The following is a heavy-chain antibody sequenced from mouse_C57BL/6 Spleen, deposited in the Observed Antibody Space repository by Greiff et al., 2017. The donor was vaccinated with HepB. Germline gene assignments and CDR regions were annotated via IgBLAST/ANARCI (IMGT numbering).Heavy chain of an antibody. CDR1: GYTFTSYW. J-gene: IGHJ2*01. D-gene: IGHD3-3*01. Sequence: QVQLQQPGAELVKPGASVKLSCTASGYTFTSYWMQWVKQRPGQGLEWIGEIDPSDSYTNYNQKFKGKATLTVDTSSSTAYMQLSSLTSEDSAVYYWASQRDIDYWGQGTTLTVSS. V-gene: IGHV1-50*01. CDR3: ASQRDIDY. CDR2: IDPSDSYT.